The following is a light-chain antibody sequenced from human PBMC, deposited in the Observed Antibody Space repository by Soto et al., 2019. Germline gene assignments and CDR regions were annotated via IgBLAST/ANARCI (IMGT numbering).Light chain of an antibody. J-gene: IGKJ4*01. Sequence: EIVLTQSPATLSLSPGNRATLSCRASQSVSGYLAWYQQKPGQAPRLLISDASHRATGIPARFSGSGSGTDFTLTITRLEPEDFAVYYCQQRSNWPSTFGGGTKVEI. CDR3: QQRSNWPST. CDR2: DAS. V-gene: IGKV3-11*01. CDR1: QSVSGY.